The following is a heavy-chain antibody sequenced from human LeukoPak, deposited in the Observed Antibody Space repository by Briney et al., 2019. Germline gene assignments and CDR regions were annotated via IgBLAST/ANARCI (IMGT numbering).Heavy chain of an antibody. Sequence: GGSLRLSCASSGFTFSSFAMHWVRQAPGKGLEYVSSINSNGGGTFYAHSVKGRFTISRDNSKNTLYLQMGSLRAEDMAVYYCARDPLGYSSSYYYFDYWGQGTLVTVSS. V-gene: IGHV3-64*01. J-gene: IGHJ4*02. CDR1: GFTFSSFA. CDR2: INSNGGGT. D-gene: IGHD6-13*01. CDR3: ARDPLGYSSSYYYFDY.